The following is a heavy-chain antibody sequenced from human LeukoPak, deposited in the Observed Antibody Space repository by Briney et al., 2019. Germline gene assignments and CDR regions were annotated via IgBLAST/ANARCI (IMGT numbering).Heavy chain of an antibody. D-gene: IGHD1-26*01. J-gene: IGHJ4*02. CDR1: GFTFSSYG. CDR2: ISYDGSNK. CDR3: ARDLRATVYFDY. V-gene: IGHV3-30*03. Sequence: GGSLRLSCAASGFTFSSYGMHWVRQAPGKGLEWVAVISYDGSNKYYADSVKGRFTISRDNSKNTLYLQMNSLRAEDTAVYYCARDLRATVYFDYWGQGTLVTVSS.